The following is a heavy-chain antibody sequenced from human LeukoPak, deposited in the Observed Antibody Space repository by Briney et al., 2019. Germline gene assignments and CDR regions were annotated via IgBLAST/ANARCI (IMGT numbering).Heavy chain of an antibody. CDR2: IWYDGSHK. V-gene: IGHV3-33*06. D-gene: IGHD1-26*01. Sequence: GRSLRLSCAASGFTFSSYGMHWVRQAPGKGLEWVAVIWYDGSHKYYADSVMGRFTISRDNSKNTLYLQMNSLRAEDTAVYYCAKGVVGAKPPDYWGQGTLVTVSS. J-gene: IGHJ4*02. CDR1: GFTFSSYG. CDR3: AKGVVGAKPPDY.